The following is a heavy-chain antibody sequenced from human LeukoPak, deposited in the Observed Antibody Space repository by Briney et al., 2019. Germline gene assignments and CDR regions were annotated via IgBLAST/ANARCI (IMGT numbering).Heavy chain of an antibody. Sequence: SETLSLTCAVYGGSFSGYYWSWIRQPPGKGLEWIGSIYYSGSTYYNTSLKSRVTISVDTSKNQFSLKLNSVTAADTAVYYCARLDDRAARIAVGRSSTWSSRRGFDYWGQGTLVTVSS. CDR1: GGSFSGYY. V-gene: IGHV4-34*01. J-gene: IGHJ4*02. CDR3: ARLDDRAARIAVGRSSTWSSRRGFDY. CDR2: IYYSGST. D-gene: IGHD6-13*01.